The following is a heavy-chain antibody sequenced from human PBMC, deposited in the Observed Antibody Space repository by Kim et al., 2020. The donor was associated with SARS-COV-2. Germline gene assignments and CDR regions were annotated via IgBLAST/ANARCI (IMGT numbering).Heavy chain of an antibody. J-gene: IGHJ5*02. CDR2: VRSKANNYAT. Sequence: GGSLRLSFTASGLTFSGSVMHWVRQASGKGLEWVGRVRSKANNYATAYAASVKGRFTISRDDSKTTAYLQMNSLKTEDTAVYYCILWFGELTRFDPWGQGTLVTVSS. D-gene: IGHD3-10*01. CDR1: GLTFSGSV. CDR3: ILWFGELTRFDP. V-gene: IGHV3-73*01.